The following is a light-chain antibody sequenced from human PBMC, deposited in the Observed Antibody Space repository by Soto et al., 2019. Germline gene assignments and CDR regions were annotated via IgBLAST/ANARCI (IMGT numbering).Light chain of an antibody. J-gene: IGKJ1*01. Sequence: DIVMTQSPDSLAVSLGERATINCKSSQSVLYSSNNKNYLAWYQQKPGQPPKVLIYWASTRESGVPDRFSGSGSGTDFTLTISSLQAEDVAVYYCQQYYSPWTFGQGTKVEIK. V-gene: IGKV4-1*01. CDR3: QQYYSPWT. CDR2: WAS. CDR1: QSVLYSSNNKNY.